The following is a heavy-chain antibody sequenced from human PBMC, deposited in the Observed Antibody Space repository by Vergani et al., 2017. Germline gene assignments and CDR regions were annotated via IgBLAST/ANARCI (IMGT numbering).Heavy chain of an antibody. D-gene: IGHD6-19*01. CDR3: AKDVGYSSGWYLFQH. CDR2: ISGSGGST. J-gene: IGHJ1*01. Sequence: EVQLLESGGGLVQPGGSLRRSCAASGFTFSSYAMSWVRQAPGKGLEWVSAISGSGGSTYYADSVKGRFTISRDNSKNTLYLQMNSLRAEDTAVYYCAKDVGYSSGWYLFQHWGQGTLVTVSS. CDR1: GFTFSSYA. V-gene: IGHV3-23*01.